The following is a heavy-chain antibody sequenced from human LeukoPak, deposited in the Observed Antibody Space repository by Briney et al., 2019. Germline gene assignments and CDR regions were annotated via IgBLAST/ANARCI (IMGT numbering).Heavy chain of an antibody. J-gene: IGHJ4*02. CDR3: ARERGQGRYDC. CDR2: INVGNGNT. V-gene: IGHV1-3*01. CDR1: GYTFTSYA. Sequence: ASVKVSCKASGYTFTSYAIHWVRQAPGQRLEWMGWINVGNGNTKYSQKLQGRVTITRDTSASTAYMELSSLRSEDTAVYYCARERGQGRYDCWGQGTLVTVSS.